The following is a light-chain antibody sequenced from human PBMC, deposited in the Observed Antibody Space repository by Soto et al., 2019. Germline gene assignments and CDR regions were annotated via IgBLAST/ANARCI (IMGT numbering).Light chain of an antibody. V-gene: IGKV1-5*03. J-gene: IGKJ1*01. CDR2: KAS. CDR1: QTISSW. CDR3: QQYNTYPWT. Sequence: DIQMTQSPSTLSSSVGDRVTITCRASQTISSWLAWYQQKTGKAPKLLIYKASTLKSGVPSRFSGSGSGTEFTLTISSLQPDDFATYYCQQYNTYPWTFGQGTKVDI.